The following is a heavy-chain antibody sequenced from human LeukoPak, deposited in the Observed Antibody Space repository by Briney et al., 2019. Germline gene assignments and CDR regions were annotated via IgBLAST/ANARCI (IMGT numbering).Heavy chain of an antibody. CDR1: GFTFDDYA. D-gene: IGHD7-27*01. CDR2: ISWNSGSI. V-gene: IGHV3-9*01. J-gene: IGHJ3*02. Sequence: PGGPLRLSCAASGFTFDDYAMHWVRQAPGKGLEWVSGISWNSGSIGYADSVKGRFTISRDNAKNSLYLQMNSLRAEDTALYYCAKTRTGDGAFDIWGQGTMVTVSS. CDR3: AKTRTGDGAFDI.